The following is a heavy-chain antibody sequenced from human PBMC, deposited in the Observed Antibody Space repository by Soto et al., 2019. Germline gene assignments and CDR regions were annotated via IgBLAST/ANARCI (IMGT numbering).Heavy chain of an antibody. CDR2: VSGSGNTP. CDR1: GFSIGGYA. V-gene: IGHV3-23*01. J-gene: IGHJ4*02. Sequence: EVQLLESGGGLVQPGGSLRLSCAASGFSIGGYAMSRVRQAPGKGLEWVSSVSGSGNTPFYADSVRGRFTISRDNSDNTVYLQMNSLTTEDTAVYYCAKGSRGYTNYYFDYWGQGSLVAVSS. D-gene: IGHD4-4*01. CDR3: AKGSRGYTNYYFDY.